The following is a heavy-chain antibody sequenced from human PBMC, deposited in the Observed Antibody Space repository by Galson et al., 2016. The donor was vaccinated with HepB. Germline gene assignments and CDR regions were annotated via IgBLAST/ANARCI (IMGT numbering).Heavy chain of an antibody. CDR2: INPSGGST. J-gene: IGHJ6*04. CDR3: ARAMEREFGGYDMDF. V-gene: IGHV1-46*02. D-gene: IGHD1-1*01. Sequence: SVKVSCKASGYTFNSHYMHWVRQAPGQGLEWLGIINPSGGSTSYAQKLQGRLTLTRETATNNFYMELSSLTSDDTAVYYCARAMEREFGGYDMDFWGKGATVTVSS. CDR1: GYTFNSHY.